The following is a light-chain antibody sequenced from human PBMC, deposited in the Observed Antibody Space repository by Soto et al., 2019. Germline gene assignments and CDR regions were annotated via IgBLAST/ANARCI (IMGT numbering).Light chain of an antibody. V-gene: IGKV3-20*01. CDR2: GAS. CDR1: QSVSNNY. Sequence: EIVLTQSPATLSLSPGERATLSCRASQSVSNNYLAWYQQKPGQAPRLLIYGASNRATGIPDRFSGSGSGTDFTLTISRLEPEDFAVYYCQQYDNSVWTFGQGTKVDIK. CDR3: QQYDNSVWT. J-gene: IGKJ1*01.